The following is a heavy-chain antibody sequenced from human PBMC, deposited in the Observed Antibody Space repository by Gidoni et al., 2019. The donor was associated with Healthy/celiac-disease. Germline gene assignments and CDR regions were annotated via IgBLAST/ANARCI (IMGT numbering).Heavy chain of an antibody. CDR2: MNPNSGNT. CDR1: GYTFTSYD. CDR3: ARGDYGSGSYDYGMDV. Sequence: QVQLVQSGAEVKKPGASVKVSCKASGYTFTSYDINWVRQATGQGLEWMGWMNPNSGNTGYAQKFQGRVTMTRNTSISTAYMELSSRRSEDTAVYYCARGDYGSGSYDYGMDVWGQGTTVTVSS. V-gene: IGHV1-8*01. J-gene: IGHJ6*02. D-gene: IGHD3-10*01.